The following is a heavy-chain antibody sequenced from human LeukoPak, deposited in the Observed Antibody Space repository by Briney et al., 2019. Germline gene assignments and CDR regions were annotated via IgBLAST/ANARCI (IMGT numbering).Heavy chain of an antibody. CDR1: GFTFSSYA. Sequence: GGSLRLSCAASGFTFSSYAMHWVRQAPGKGLEWVAVISYDGSNKYYADSVKGRFTISGDNSKNTLYQQMNSLRAEDTAVYYCAKDSQDSSAFDIWGQGTMVTVSS. V-gene: IGHV3-30*04. D-gene: IGHD3/OR15-3a*01. J-gene: IGHJ3*02. CDR2: ISYDGSNK. CDR3: AKDSQDSSAFDI.